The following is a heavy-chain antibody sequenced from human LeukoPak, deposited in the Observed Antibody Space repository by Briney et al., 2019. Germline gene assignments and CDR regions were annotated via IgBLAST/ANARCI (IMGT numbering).Heavy chain of an antibody. Sequence: SETLSLTCAVSGYSISSGYYWGWIRQPPGKGLEWIGSIYHSGSTYYNPSLKSRVPISVDTSKNQFSLKLSSVPAADTAVYYCARRCSGGSCYSTYFDYWGQGTLVTVSS. CDR3: ARRCSGGSCYSTYFDY. CDR1: GYSISSGYY. CDR2: IYHSGST. V-gene: IGHV4-38-2*01. J-gene: IGHJ4*02. D-gene: IGHD2-15*01.